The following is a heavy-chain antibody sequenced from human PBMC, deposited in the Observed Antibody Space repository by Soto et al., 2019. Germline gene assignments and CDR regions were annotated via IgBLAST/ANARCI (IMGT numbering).Heavy chain of an antibody. CDR3: VRFAEFRGIAAPREYYYGMDV. J-gene: IGHJ6*02. Sequence: SETLSLTCTVSGGSISSGGYYWSWIRQHPGKGLEWIGYIYYSGSTNYNPSLKSRVTISVDTSKNQISLKLSSVTAAFTAVYYCVRFAEFRGIAAPREYYYGMDVWGQGTTVTVSS. D-gene: IGHD6-6*01. V-gene: IGHV4-31*03. CDR1: GGSISSGGYY. CDR2: IYYSGST.